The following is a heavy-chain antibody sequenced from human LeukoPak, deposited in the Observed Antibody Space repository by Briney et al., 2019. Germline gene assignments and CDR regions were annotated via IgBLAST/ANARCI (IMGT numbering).Heavy chain of an antibody. J-gene: IGHJ2*01. CDR3: ATSDGWRYWYFDL. CDR1: GGTFSSYA. Sequence: GASVKVSCKASGGTFSSYAISWVRQAPGQGLEWMGGIIPIFGTANYAQKFQGRVTITADESTSTAYMELSSLRSEDTAVYYCATSDGWRYWYFDLWGRGTLVTVSS. V-gene: IGHV1-69*13. D-gene: IGHD4-17*01. CDR2: IIPIFGTA.